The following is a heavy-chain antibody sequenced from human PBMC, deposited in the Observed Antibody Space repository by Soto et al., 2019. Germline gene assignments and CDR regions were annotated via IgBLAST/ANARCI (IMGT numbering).Heavy chain of an antibody. CDR1: GFKFDDYA. D-gene: IGHD6-19*01. V-gene: IGHV3-9*01. J-gene: IGHJ3*01. Sequence: EVQLVESGGNLARPGESLRLSCAASGFKFDDYAFHWVRQAPGKGPAWVAAIDWIGAYSAHADSVKGRFTISRDNAGNSVYLQMDTLRPDDTALYYCARVQSSGWYDEPYDAWGQGTMVTVSS. CDR3: ARVQSSGWYDEPYDA. CDR2: IDWIGAYS.